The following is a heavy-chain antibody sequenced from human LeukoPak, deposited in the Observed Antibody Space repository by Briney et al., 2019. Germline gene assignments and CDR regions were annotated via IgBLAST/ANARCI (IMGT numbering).Heavy chain of an antibody. CDR2: ISGSGDNT. CDR1: GFTFSTYS. Sequence: GGSLRLSCAASGFTFSTYSMSWVRLVPGKGLEWVSGISGSGDNTYYTDSVKGRFTISRDNSKNTLHLQMNSLRAEDTAVYYCASFGGYSSNSYAFDIWGQGTMVTVSS. V-gene: IGHV3-23*01. D-gene: IGHD6-13*01. J-gene: IGHJ3*02. CDR3: ASFGGYSSNSYAFDI.